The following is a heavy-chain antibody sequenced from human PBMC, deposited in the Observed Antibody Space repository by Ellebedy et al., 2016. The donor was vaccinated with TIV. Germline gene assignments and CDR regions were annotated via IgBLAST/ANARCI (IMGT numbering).Heavy chain of an antibody. CDR3: ARDRPTDNYSNYDVPYYMDV. J-gene: IGHJ6*03. CDR1: GGSISSYY. V-gene: IGHV4-59*12. Sequence: SETLSLTXTVSGGSISSYYWSWIRQPPGKGLEWIGYIYYSGSTYYNPSLKSRVTISVDTSKNQFSLKLSSVTAADTAVYYCARDRPTDNYSNYDVPYYMDVWGKGTTVTVSS. D-gene: IGHD4-11*01. CDR2: IYYSGST.